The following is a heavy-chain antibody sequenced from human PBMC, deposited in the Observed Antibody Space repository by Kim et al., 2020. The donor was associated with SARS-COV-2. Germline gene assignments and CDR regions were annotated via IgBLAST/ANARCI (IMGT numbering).Heavy chain of an antibody. V-gene: IGHV1-69*06. CDR3: ARAYCSSTSCYPPYFDY. CDR1: GGTFSSYA. Sequence: SVKVSCKASGGTFSSYAISWVRQAPGQGLEWMGGIIPIFGTANYAQKFQGRVTITADKSTSTAYMELSSLRSEDTAVYYCARAYCSSTSCYPPYFDYWGQGTLVTVSS. CDR2: IIPIFGTA. J-gene: IGHJ4*02. D-gene: IGHD2-2*01.